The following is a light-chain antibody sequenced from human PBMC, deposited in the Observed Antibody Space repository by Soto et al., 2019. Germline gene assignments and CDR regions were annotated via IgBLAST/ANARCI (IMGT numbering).Light chain of an antibody. CDR1: QSISSW. V-gene: IGKV1-5*01. CDR2: DAS. Sequence: DIQMTQSPSTLSASVGDRVTITCRASQSISSWLAWYQQKPGKAPKLLIYDASSLESRVPSRFSGSGSGTEFTLTISGLRPDDFATYYCQQYNTYSYTFGYGTKLEIK. J-gene: IGKJ2*01. CDR3: QQYNTYSYT.